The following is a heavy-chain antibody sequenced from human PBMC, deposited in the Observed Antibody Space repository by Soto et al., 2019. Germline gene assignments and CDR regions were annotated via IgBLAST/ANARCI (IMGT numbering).Heavy chain of an antibody. V-gene: IGHV3-23*01. D-gene: IGHD2-2*01. CDR1: GFTFSDYD. Sequence: EVQLLESGGALLLPGGSLRLSCAASGFTFSDYDMSWVRQAPGKGLEWVAAINGGGGSTFYADSVKGRFTLSRDNSKNTLYLQMNSLRAEDTALYYCAKEYSSMWFPLDHCGQGTLVTVSS. CDR3: AKEYSSMWFPLDH. CDR2: INGGGGST. J-gene: IGHJ4*02.